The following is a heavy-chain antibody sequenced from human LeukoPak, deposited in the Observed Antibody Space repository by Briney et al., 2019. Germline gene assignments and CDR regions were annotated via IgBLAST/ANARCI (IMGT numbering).Heavy chain of an antibody. CDR2: ISGSGGST. V-gene: IGHV3-23*01. D-gene: IGHD1-26*01. CDR1: GFTFSSYA. J-gene: IGHJ4*02. CDR3: ANRPYSGSYQYFDY. Sequence: GGSLRLSCEASGFTFSSYAMSWVRQAPGKGLEWVSAISGSGGSTYYADSVKGRFTISRDNSKNTLYLQMNSLRAEDTAVYYCANRPYSGSYQYFDYWGQGTLVTVSS.